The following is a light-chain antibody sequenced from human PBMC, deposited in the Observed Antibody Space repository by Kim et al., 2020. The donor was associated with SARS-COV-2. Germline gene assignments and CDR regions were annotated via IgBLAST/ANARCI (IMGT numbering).Light chain of an antibody. CDR2: GKN. V-gene: IGLV3-19*01. J-gene: IGLJ2*01. CDR1: SLRSYY. Sequence: SSELTQDPAVSVALGQTVRITCQGDSLRSYYASWYQQKPGQAPILVIYGKNNRPSGIPDRFSGSSSGNTASLTITGAQAEDEADYYCNSRDSNGNQEVGG. CDR3: NSRDSNGNQE.